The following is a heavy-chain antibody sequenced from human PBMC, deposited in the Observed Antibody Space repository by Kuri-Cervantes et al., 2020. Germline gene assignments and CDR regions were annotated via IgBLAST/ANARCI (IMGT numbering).Heavy chain of an antibody. J-gene: IGHJ4*02. Sequence: SVKVSCKASGGTFSSYTISWVRQAPGQGLEWMGRIIPILGIANYAQKFQGRVTITADKSTSTAYMELSSLRSEDTAVYYCARDGALTGTTSYFDYWGQGTLVTVSS. CDR3: ARDGALTGTTSYFDY. CDR2: IIPILGIA. V-gene: IGHV1-69*04. D-gene: IGHD1-20*01. CDR1: GGTFSSYT.